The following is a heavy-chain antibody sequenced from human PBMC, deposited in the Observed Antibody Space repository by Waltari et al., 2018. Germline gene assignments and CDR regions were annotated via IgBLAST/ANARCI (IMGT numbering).Heavy chain of an antibody. Sequence: QVQLVQSGAEVKKPGSSVKVSCKASGGTFRRYALRWVRRAPGQGLEWMGGIIPIFGTANYAQKFQGRVTITTDESTSTAYMELSSLRSEDTAVYYCARGPYQLSYYGDLDYWGQGTLVTVSS. CDR3: ARGPYQLSYYGDLDY. CDR2: IIPIFGTA. CDR1: GGTFRRYA. V-gene: IGHV1-69*05. J-gene: IGHJ4*02. D-gene: IGHD4-17*01.